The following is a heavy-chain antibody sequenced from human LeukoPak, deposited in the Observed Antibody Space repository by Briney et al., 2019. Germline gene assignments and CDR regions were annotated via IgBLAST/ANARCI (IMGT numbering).Heavy chain of an antibody. CDR1: GYTFTSYG. J-gene: IGHJ6*03. D-gene: IGHD3-16*02. Sequence: ASVKVSCKASGYTFTSYGISWVRQAPGQGLEWMGWISAYNGNTSYAQKLQGRVTMTTDTSTSTAYMELRSLRSDDTAVYYCARDTGYYDYVWGSYRYYYYYYMDVWGKGTTVTVSS. CDR3: ARDTGYYDYVWGSYRYYYYYYMDV. V-gene: IGHV1-18*01. CDR2: ISAYNGNT.